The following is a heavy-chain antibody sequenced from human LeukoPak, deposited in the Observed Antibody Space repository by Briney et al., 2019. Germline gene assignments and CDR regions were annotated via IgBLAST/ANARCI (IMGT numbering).Heavy chain of an antibody. CDR1: GYTFTSYD. Sequence: ASVKVSCKASGYTFTSYDINWVRQATGQGLEWMGCMNPNSGNTGYAQKFQGRVTMTRNTSISTAYMELSSLRSEDTAVYYCARGGFYGGDNWFDPWGQGTLVTVSS. V-gene: IGHV1-8*02. J-gene: IGHJ5*02. CDR3: ARGGFYGGDNWFDP. CDR2: MNPNSGNT. D-gene: IGHD4-23*01.